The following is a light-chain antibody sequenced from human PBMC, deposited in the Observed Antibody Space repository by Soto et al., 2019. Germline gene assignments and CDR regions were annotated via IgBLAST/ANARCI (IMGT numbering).Light chain of an antibody. CDR2: DVT. CDR1: SSDVGAYDY. V-gene: IGLV2-14*01. CDR3: SSYTSSSTVV. Sequence: QSVLTQPAAVSGSPGQSITISCTGTSSDVGAYDYVCWYQQYPGKAPKLIIYDVTNRPSGISNRFSGPKSGNTASLSISGLQAEDEADYYCSSYTSSSTVVFGGGTKLTVL. J-gene: IGLJ2*01.